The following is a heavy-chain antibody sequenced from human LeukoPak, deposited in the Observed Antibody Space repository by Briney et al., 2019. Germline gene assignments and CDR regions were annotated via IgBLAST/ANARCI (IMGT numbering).Heavy chain of an antibody. V-gene: IGHV4-39*07. D-gene: IGHD5-18*01. Sequence: SQTLSLTCTVSGGSISSGGYYWGWIRQPPGKRLEWIGSIYYTGSTYYNPSLKSRVTISLDTSKNQFSLKLSSVAAADTAVYYCVRGGYNYAYPSLFDYWGQGTLVTVSS. CDR2: IYYTGST. CDR1: GGSISSGGYY. J-gene: IGHJ4*02. CDR3: VRGGYNYAYPSLFDY.